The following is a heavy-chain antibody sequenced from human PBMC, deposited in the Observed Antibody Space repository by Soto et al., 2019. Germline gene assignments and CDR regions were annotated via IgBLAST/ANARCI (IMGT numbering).Heavy chain of an antibody. CDR3: ARAYCSGGSCYRHYYYYYMDV. D-gene: IGHD2-15*01. V-gene: IGHV1-18*01. CDR2: ISAYNGNT. CDR1: GYTFTSYG. Sequence: ASVKVSCKASGYTFTSYGISWVRQAPGQGLEWMGWISAYNGNTNYAQKLQGRVTMTTDTSTSTAYMELRSLRSDDTAVYYCARAYCSGGSCYRHYYYYYMDVWGKGTTVTVSS. J-gene: IGHJ6*03.